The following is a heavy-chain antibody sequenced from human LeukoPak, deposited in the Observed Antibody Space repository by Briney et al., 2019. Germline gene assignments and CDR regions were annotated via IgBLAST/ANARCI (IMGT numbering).Heavy chain of an antibody. J-gene: IGHJ4*02. CDR3: ATNGGPAGPG. CDR1: GYTFTGYY. CDR2: TNPDSGGT. V-gene: IGHV1-2*06. Sequence: ASVKVSCKASGYTFTGYYIHWVRQAPGQGLEWMGRTNPDSGGTNYAQKFQGRVTMTRDTSITTAYMELSRLRSDDTAVYYCATNGGPAGPGWGQGTLVTVSS. D-gene: IGHD2-8*01.